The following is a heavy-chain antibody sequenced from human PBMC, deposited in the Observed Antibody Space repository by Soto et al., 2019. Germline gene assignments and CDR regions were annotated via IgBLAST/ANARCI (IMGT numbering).Heavy chain of an antibody. Sequence: PVDSLRLSFVISRLNFSNYALNWVRQAPGKGLKWVSSISGSGDTAYYADSVKGRFTISRYNSNNTLYLQMNILRVEDTALYYCAKADYSYSWAPGDYWGQGTLVTV. V-gene: IGHV3-23*01. CDR1: RLNFSNYA. D-gene: IGHD6-13*01. CDR2: ISGSGDTA. CDR3: AKADYSYSWAPGDY. J-gene: IGHJ4*02.